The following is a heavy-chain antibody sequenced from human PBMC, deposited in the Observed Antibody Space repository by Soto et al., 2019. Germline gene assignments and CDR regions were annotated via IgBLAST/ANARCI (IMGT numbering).Heavy chain of an antibody. CDR3: AGERVGANDY. CDR2: MNPNSGNT. D-gene: IGHD1-26*01. J-gene: IGHJ4*02. V-gene: IGHV1-8*01. CDR1: GYTFTSYD. Sequence: QVQLVQSGAEVKKPGASVKVSCKASGYTFTSYDINWVRQATGQGIEWMGWMNPNSGNTGYAQKFQCRVTMTRNSSISTAYMELSRLRSEETAVDYCAGERVGANDYWGQGTLVTVSS.